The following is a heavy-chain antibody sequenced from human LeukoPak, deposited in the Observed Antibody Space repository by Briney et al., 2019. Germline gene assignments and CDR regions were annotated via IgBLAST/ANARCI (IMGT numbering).Heavy chain of an antibody. CDR1: GGSFSGYY. J-gene: IGHJ4*02. D-gene: IGHD5-24*01. CDR3: ARKMATTRGYFDY. V-gene: IGHV4-34*01. Sequence: SETLSLTCAVYGGSFSGYYWSWIRQPPGKGLEWIGEINHSGGTNYNPSLKSRVTISVDTSKNQFSLKLSSVTAADTAVYYCARKMATTRGYFDYWGQGTLVTVSS. CDR2: INHSGGT.